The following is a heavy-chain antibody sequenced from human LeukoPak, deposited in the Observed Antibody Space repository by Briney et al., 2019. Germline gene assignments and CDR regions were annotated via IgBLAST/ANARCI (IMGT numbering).Heavy chain of an antibody. Sequence: GGSLRLSCAASGFTVSSNYMSWVRQAPGKGLEWVSVIYSGGSTSYADSVKGRFTISRDGSKNTLYLQMNSLTVEDTAIYFCAAGHQNSLEGYWGQGTLVSVAS. V-gene: IGHV3-53*01. D-gene: IGHD1-1*01. J-gene: IGHJ4*02. CDR1: GFTVSSNY. CDR3: AAGHQNSLEGY. CDR2: IYSGGST.